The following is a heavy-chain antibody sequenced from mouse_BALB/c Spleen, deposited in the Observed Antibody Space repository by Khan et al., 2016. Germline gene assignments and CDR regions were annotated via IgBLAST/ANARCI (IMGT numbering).Heavy chain of an antibody. V-gene: IGHV3-2*02. Sequence: EVQLQESGPGLVKPSQSLSLTCTVTGYSITSDYAWNWIRQFPGNKLEWMAYISYSGSTSYNPSLKSRISIIRDTSKNQFFLQLNSVTTEDTATYYCARRDYDYYYAMDYWGQGTSVTVS. CDR2: ISYSGST. D-gene: IGHD2-4*01. J-gene: IGHJ4*01. CDR1: GYSITSDYA. CDR3: ARRDYDYYYAMDY.